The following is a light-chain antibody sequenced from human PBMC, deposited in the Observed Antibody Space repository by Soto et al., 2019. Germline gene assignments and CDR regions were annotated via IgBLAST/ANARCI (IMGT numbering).Light chain of an antibody. J-gene: IGKJ4*01. Sequence: EIVLTQSPATLSVSPGEGATLSCRASQSVSSKLAWYQQKPGQAPRLLIYGASSRATGIPDRFSGSGSGTDFTLTISRLEPEDFAVYYCQQYGSSPPVTFGGGTKVDIK. CDR1: QSVSSK. CDR3: QQYGSSPPVT. V-gene: IGKV3-20*01. CDR2: GAS.